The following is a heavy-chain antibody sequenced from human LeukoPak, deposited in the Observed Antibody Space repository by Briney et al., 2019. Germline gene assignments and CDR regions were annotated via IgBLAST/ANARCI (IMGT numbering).Heavy chain of an antibody. CDR1: GGSFSGYY. CDR2: IYYSGST. Sequence: SETLSLTCAVYGGSFSGYYWSWIRQPPGKGLEWIGYIYYSGSTYYNPSLKSRVTISVDTSKNQFSLKLSSVTAADTAVYYCARHYSSSSAFDIWGQGTMVTVSS. V-gene: IGHV4-59*08. D-gene: IGHD6-13*01. CDR3: ARHYSSSSAFDI. J-gene: IGHJ3*02.